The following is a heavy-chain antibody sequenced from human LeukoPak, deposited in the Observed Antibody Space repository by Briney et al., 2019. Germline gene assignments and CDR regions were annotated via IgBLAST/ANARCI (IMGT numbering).Heavy chain of an antibody. CDR1: GSTFNYYA. Sequence: GGSLRLSCAASGSTFNYYAMSWVRQAPGKGLEWVSSISSIGDRTYYADSVKGRFTISRDKSNHTLYLQMNSLRAEDTAVYYCAKDPADIVATRTPVVIWGQGTMVTVSS. CDR2: ISSIGDRT. CDR3: AKDPADIVATRTPVVI. V-gene: IGHV3-23*01. D-gene: IGHD5-12*01. J-gene: IGHJ3*02.